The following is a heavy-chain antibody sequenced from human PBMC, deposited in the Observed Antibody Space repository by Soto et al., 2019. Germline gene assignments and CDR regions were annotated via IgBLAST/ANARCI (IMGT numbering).Heavy chain of an antibody. CDR1: GGSISSYY. CDR2: IYYSGST. J-gene: IGHJ4*02. D-gene: IGHD4-17*01. V-gene: IGHV4-59*01. Sequence: SETLSLTCTVSGGSISSYYCSWIRQPPGKGLEWIGYIYYSGSTNYNPSLKSRVTISGNTSKNQFSLKLSSVTAADTALYYCVRVGPHDYGYPNCCDCWVQGTLITVSS. CDR3: VRVGPHDYGYPNCCDC.